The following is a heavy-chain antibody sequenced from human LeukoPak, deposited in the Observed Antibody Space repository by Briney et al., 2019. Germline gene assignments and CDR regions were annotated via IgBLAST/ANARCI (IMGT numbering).Heavy chain of an antibody. Sequence: SGTLSLTCTVSDDSTNSLDLWSWVRQPPGKGLEWIGEMYLSGTTHSNPSVKSRVTISIDKSKNQFFLNLSSVTAADTAVYYCAGLVGRYSSGLYYYYFDYWGQGTLVTVSS. CDR2: MYLSGTT. V-gene: IGHV4-4*02. D-gene: IGHD3-22*01. CDR1: DDSTNSLDL. CDR3: AGLVGRYSSGLYYYYFDY. J-gene: IGHJ4*02.